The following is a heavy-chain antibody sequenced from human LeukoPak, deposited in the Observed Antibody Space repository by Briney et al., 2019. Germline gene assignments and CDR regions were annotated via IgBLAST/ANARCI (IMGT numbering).Heavy chain of an antibody. D-gene: IGHD6-19*01. CDR2: IYTSGST. J-gene: IGHJ5*02. V-gene: IGHV4-61*02. CDR3: ARGGNSGWYFPGFDP. Sequence: SETLSLTCTVSGASISGSGYYWSWIRQPAGKGLEWIGRIYTSGSTNYNPSLKSRVTMSVDTSKNQFSLKLSSVTAADTAVYYCARGGNSGWYFPGFDPWGQGTLVTVSS. CDR1: GASISGSGYY.